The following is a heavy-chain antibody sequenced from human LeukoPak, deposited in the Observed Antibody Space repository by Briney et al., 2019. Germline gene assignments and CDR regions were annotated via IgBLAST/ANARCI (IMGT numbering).Heavy chain of an antibody. Sequence: GGSLRLSCAASGFTVSSNYMTWVRQAPGKGLEWVSVIYSGGSTNYADSVKGRFTISRDNSKNTLYLQMNSLRAEDTAVYYCARDRCSSTICYFDHWGQGTLVTVSS. CDR3: ARDRCSSTICYFDH. CDR2: IYSGGST. CDR1: GFTVSSNY. V-gene: IGHV3-53*01. J-gene: IGHJ4*02. D-gene: IGHD2-2*01.